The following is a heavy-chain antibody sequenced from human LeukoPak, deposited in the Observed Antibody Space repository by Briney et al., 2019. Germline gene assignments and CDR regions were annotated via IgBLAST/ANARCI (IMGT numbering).Heavy chain of an antibody. J-gene: IGHJ5*02. CDR3: ARDKMRGWFDP. V-gene: IGHV3-48*03. Sequence: GGSLRLSCAASGFTFSSYAMSWVRQAPGKGLEWVSYISSSGSTIYYADSVKGRFTISRDNAKNSLYLQMNSLRAEDTAVYYCARDKMRGWFDPWGQGTLVTVSS. CDR1: GFTFSSYA. CDR2: ISSSGSTI. D-gene: IGHD3-16*01.